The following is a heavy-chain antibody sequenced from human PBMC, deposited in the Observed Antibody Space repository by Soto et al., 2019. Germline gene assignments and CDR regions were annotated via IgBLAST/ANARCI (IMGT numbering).Heavy chain of an antibody. V-gene: IGHV4-61*01. J-gene: IGHJ4*02. D-gene: IGHD5-12*01. Sequence: SETLSLTCTVSGGSVISGSYYWSWIRQPPGKGLEWIGYIYYSGSTNYNPSLKSRVTISVDTSKNQFSLKLSSVTAADTAVYYCARSPPPGSGYAYYFDYWGQGTLVTVSS. CDR3: ARSPPPGSGYAYYFDY. CDR1: GGSVISGSYY. CDR2: IYYSGST.